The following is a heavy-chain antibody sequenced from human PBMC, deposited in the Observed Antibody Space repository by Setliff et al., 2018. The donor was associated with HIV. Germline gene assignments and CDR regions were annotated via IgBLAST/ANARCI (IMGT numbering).Heavy chain of an antibody. Sequence: PSETLSLTCTVSGSSISRNYYWAWIRQAPGKGLEWIGCIDASANTYYIPSLKSRATISIDTSKNQLSLKLRSVTAADTAVYYCARIGSGWSVGWFDPWGQGTLVTVSS. CDR1: GSSISRNYY. CDR3: ARIGSGWSVGWFDP. V-gene: IGHV4-38-2*02. CDR2: IDASANT. D-gene: IGHD6-13*01. J-gene: IGHJ5*02.